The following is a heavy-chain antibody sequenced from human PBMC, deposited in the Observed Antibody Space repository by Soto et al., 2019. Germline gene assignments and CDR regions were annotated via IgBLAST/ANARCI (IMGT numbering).Heavy chain of an antibody. D-gene: IGHD3-10*01. V-gene: IGHV1-2*02. Sequence: GASVKVSCKASGYTFSDYYMHWVRQAPGQGLEWMGYINPDGGDTTYAQKFQGRVTMTTDTSTSTAYMELRSLRSDDTAVYYCARAVGELLYTGFDPWGQGTLVTVSS. CDR2: INPDGGDT. CDR3: ARAVGELLYTGFDP. J-gene: IGHJ5*02. CDR1: GYTFSDYY.